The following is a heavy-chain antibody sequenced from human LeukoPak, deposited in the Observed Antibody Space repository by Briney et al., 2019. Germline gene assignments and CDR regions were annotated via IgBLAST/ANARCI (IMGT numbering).Heavy chain of an antibody. CDR3: ARARVPAARNGMDV. D-gene: IGHD2-2*01. CDR2: ISSSSSYI. CDR1: GFTFSSYS. J-gene: IGHJ6*02. Sequence: GGSLRLSCAASGFTFSSYSMNWVRQAPGKGLEWASSISSSSSYIYYADSVKGRFTISRDNAKNSLYLQMNSLRAEDTAVYYCARARVPAARNGMDVWGQGTTVTVSS. V-gene: IGHV3-21*01.